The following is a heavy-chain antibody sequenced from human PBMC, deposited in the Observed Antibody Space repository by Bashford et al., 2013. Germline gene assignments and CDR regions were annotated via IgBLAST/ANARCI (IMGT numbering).Heavy chain of an antibody. CDR1: VXSHQQCGST. Sequence: TLSLTCTVSVXSHQQCGSTGTGSPXPRKGLEWIGYIYYSGSTYYNPSLKSRVTISVDTSKNQFSLKLSSVTAADTAVYYCARDVCGGCSGGSCPRGSCWFDPWGQGTLVTVSS. D-gene: IGHD2-15*01. CDR2: IYYSGST. V-gene: IGHV4-31*03. CDR3: ARDVCGGCSGGSCPRGSCWFDP. J-gene: IGHJ5*02.